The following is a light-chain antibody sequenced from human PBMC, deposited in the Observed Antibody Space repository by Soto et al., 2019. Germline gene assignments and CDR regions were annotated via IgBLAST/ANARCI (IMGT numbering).Light chain of an antibody. CDR1: QDISSW. V-gene: IGKV1-12*01. CDR2: TIS. Sequence: DIQMTQSPSSVTASVGDRVTITSRASQDISSWLAWYQQKPGKAPKLLIYTISTLQGGVPSRFSGSRSGTDFTLTISSLQPEDFATYYCQQANSFPLTFGGGTKVEIK. CDR3: QQANSFPLT. J-gene: IGKJ4*01.